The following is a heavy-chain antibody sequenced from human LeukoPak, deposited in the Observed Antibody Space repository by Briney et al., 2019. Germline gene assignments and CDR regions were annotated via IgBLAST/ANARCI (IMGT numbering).Heavy chain of an antibody. CDR1: GGTFSSYA. Sequence: ASVKVSCKAPGGTFSSYAISWVRQAPGQGLEWMGGIIPIFGTANYAQKFQGRVTITADESTSTAYMELSSLRSEDTAVYYCARGAYSGSYSLYYYYGMDVWGQGTTVTVSS. CDR3: ARGAYSGSYSLYYYYGMDV. CDR2: IIPIFGTA. J-gene: IGHJ6*02. D-gene: IGHD1-26*01. V-gene: IGHV1-69*13.